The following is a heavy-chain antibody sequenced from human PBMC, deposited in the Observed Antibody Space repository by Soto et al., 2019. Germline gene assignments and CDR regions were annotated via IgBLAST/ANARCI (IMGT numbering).Heavy chain of an antibody. CDR2: IYYTGTT. CDR3: ARDKSTSGSYYAFDI. V-gene: IGHV4-31*03. D-gene: IGHD3-10*01. CDR1: GGSISGAGYY. J-gene: IGHJ3*02. Sequence: TSETLSLTCTVSGGSISGAGYYWSWIRQHPGKGLEWLGYIYYTGTTYYNPSLKSRLTLSVDTSKNQFSLKLSSVTAADTAVYYCARDKSTSGSYYAFDIWGQGTMVTVSS.